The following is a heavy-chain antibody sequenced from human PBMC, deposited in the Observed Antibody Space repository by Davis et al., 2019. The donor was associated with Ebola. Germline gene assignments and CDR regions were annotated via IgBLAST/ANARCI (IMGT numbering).Heavy chain of an antibody. CDR3: ARDLATVTPYYFDY. J-gene: IGHJ4*02. Sequence: GESLKISCAAPGFTFSSYGMHWVRQAPGKGLEWVAVISYDGSNKYYADSVKGRFTISRDNSKNTLYLQMNSLRAEDTAVYYCARDLATVTPYYFDYWGQGTLVTVSS. D-gene: IGHD4-17*01. CDR2: ISYDGSNK. CDR1: GFTFSSYG. V-gene: IGHV3-30*03.